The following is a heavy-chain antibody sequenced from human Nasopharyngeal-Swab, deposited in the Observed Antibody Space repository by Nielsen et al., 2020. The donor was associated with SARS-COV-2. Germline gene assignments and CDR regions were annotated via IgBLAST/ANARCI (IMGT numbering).Heavy chain of an antibody. D-gene: IGHD3-22*01. CDR3: ARETLGLGIVVGDY. Sequence: LNLSCTVSGGSISSGGYYWSWNRQHPGKGLEWIGYIYYSGSTYYNPSLKSRVTISVDTSKNQFSLKLSSVTAADTAVYYCARETLGLGIVVGDYWGQGTLVTVSS. J-gene: IGHJ4*02. V-gene: IGHV4-31*03. CDR1: GGSISSGGYY. CDR2: IYYSGST.